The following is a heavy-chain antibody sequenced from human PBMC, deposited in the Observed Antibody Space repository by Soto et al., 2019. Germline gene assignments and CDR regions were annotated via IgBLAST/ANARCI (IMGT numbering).Heavy chain of an antibody. D-gene: IGHD1-20*01. CDR3: ARDTESNRYND. V-gene: IGHV1-18*01. CDR2: IRPDNGNT. Sequence: GPSVKVSCKTSGYTFSTSGISWVRQAPGQGLEWVGWIRPDNGNTKSAQRLQGRVTLTTDTSASTAYMELRSLTSDDTAMYYCARDTESNRYNDWGQGTLVTVSS. CDR1: GYTFSTSG. J-gene: IGHJ1*01.